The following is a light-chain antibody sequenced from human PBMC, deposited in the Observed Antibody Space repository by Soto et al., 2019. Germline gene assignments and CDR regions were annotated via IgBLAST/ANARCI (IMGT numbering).Light chain of an antibody. CDR2: LGS. CDR1: QSLLHSNGYNY. J-gene: IGKJ5*01. V-gene: IGKV2-28*01. CDR3: MQALQTPPA. Sequence: DIVMTQSPFSLPVTPGEPASISCRSSQSLLHSNGYNYLDWYLQKPGQSPHLLIYLGSNRASGVPDRFSGSGSGTDFTLRISRVEAEDVGVYYCMQALQTPPAFGQGTRLRL.